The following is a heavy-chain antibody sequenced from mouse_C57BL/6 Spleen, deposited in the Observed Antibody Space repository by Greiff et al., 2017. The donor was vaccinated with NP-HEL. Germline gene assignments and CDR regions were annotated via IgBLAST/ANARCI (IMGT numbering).Heavy chain of an antibody. D-gene: IGHD2-1*01. CDR3: ARDYGNSHYYAMDY. CDR1: GFNIKDYY. CDR2: IDPEDGET. V-gene: IGHV14-2*01. J-gene: IGHJ4*01. Sequence: DVQLQESGAELVKPGASVKLSCTASGFNIKDYYMHWVKQWTEQGLEWIGRIDPEDGETKYAPKFQGKATITADTSSNTAYLQLSSLTSEDTAVYYCARDYGNSHYYAMDYWGQGTSVTVSS.